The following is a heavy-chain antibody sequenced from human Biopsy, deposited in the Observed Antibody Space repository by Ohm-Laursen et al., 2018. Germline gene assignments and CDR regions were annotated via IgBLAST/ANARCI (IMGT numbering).Heavy chain of an antibody. Sequence: GSLRLSCSASGFTVSTTYMSWVRQAPGKGLEWVSIIYLDGNTYYTDSVKGRFTISRDNSKNALYLQMNSLRPADTAKYYCVRGRVYWGQGTLVTVSS. CDR2: IYLDGNT. CDR1: GFTVSTTY. CDR3: VRGRVY. J-gene: IGHJ4*02. V-gene: IGHV3-53*01.